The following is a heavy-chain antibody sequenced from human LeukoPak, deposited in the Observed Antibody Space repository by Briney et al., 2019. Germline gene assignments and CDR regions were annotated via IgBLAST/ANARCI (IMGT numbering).Heavy chain of an antibody. J-gene: IGHJ4*02. CDR1: GFTFSSFE. Sequence: GGPLRLSCTASGFTFSSFEMNWVRLAPGKGLEWISTTNSGGTSTYYAESVKGRFTISRDNSKNTLYLQMSSLRVEDTAVYYCAKQSYARSLGEGGPGTLVSVSS. CDR2: TNSGGTST. V-gene: IGHV3-23*01. D-gene: IGHD2-8*01. CDR3: AKQSYARSLGE.